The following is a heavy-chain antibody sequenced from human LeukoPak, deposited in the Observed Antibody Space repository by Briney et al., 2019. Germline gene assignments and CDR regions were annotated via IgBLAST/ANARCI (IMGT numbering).Heavy chain of an antibody. CDR1: GGSISSGDYY. J-gene: IGHJ6*02. D-gene: IGHD3-3*01. Sequence: PSETLSFTCTVSGGSISSGDYYWSWIRQPPGKGLEWIGYIYYSGSTYYNPSLKSRVTISVDTSKNQFSLKLSSVTAADTALYYCARVSIFGAPDYYYGMDVWGQGTTVTVSS. CDR3: ARVSIFGAPDYYYGMDV. CDR2: IYYSGST. V-gene: IGHV4-30-4*01.